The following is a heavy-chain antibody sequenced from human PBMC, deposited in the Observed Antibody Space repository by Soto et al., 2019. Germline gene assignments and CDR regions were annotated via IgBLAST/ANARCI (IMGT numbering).Heavy chain of an antibody. J-gene: IGHJ6*02. V-gene: IGHV1-69*12. CDR2: IIPIFGTA. CDR1: GGTFSSYA. Sequence: QVQLVQSGAEVKKPGYSVKVSCKASGGTFSSYAISWVRQAPGHGLEWMGGIIPIFGTADYAQKFQGRVTITADESTSTAYMELSSLRSEDTAVYYCASLIAAAGPPHSPRYYYGMDVWGQGTTVTVSS. D-gene: IGHD6-13*01. CDR3: ASLIAAAGPPHSPRYYYGMDV.